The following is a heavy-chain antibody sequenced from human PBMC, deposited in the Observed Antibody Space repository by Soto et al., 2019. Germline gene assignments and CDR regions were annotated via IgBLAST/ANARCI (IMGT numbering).Heavy chain of an antibody. CDR1: GGSISSYY. J-gene: IGHJ4*02. CDR3: ASDIAVAGYFDY. CDR2: IYYSGST. V-gene: IGHV4-59*01. Sequence: PSETLSLTCTVSGGSISSYYWSWIRQPPGKGLEWIGYIYYSGSTNYNPSLKSRVTISVDTSKNQFSLKLSSVTAADTAMYYCASDIAVAGYFDYWGQGTLVTVSS. D-gene: IGHD6-19*01.